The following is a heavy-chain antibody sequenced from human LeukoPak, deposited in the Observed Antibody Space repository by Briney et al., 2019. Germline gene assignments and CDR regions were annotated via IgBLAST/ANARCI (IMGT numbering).Heavy chain of an antibody. CDR2: ISTNGGST. Sequence: GGSLRLSCAASGFTFSSYAMHWVRQAPGKGLEYVSAISTNGGSTYYANSVKGRFTISRDNSKNTLYLQMGSLRGEDMAVYYCARDQGGYYYYMDVWGKGTTVTVSS. V-gene: IGHV3-64*01. J-gene: IGHJ6*03. CDR1: GFTFSSYA. CDR3: ARDQGGYYYYMDV. D-gene: IGHD1-26*01.